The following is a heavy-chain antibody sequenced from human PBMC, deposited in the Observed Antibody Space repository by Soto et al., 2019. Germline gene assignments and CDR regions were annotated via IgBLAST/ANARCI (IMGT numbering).Heavy chain of an antibody. J-gene: IGHJ3*01. CDR3: ARGDRGGFDL. D-gene: IGHD3-10*01. V-gene: IGHV3-74*01. CDR2: VHSDGTTT. Sequence: GGSLRLSCAASGLTFRSYWMHWVRQAPGKGLVWVSRVHSDGTTTTYADSVKGRFTISRDNARNTVSLQMSSLRAEDTAIYYCARGDRGGFDLWGHGTVVTVS. CDR1: GLTFRSYW.